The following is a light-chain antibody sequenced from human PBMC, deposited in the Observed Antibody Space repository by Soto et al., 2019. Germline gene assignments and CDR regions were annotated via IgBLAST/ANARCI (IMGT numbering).Light chain of an antibody. J-gene: IGKJ4*01. CDR2: DAS. Sequence: DIQMTQSPSSLSASVGDRVTITCQASQDISNYLIWYQQKPGKAPKLLIYDASNLETGDPSRFSGSVSGTDFTFTISGLQPEDTATYYCQQYENPLLTFGGGTKVEIK. CDR1: QDISNY. CDR3: QQYENPLLT. V-gene: IGKV1-33*01.